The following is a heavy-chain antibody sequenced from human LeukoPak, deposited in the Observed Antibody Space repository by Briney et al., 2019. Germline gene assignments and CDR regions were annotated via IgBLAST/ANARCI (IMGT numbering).Heavy chain of an antibody. CDR3: ARDKGSSSWYYYYYYGMDV. J-gene: IGHJ6*02. CDR1: GYTFTSYG. V-gene: IGHV1-18*01. Sequence: VASVKVSCKASGYTFTSYGISWVRQAPGQGLEWKGWISAYNGNTNYAQKLQGRVTMTTDTSTSTAYMELRSLRSDDTAVYYCARDKGSSSWYYYYYYGMDVWGQGTTVTVSS. CDR2: ISAYNGNT. D-gene: IGHD6-13*01.